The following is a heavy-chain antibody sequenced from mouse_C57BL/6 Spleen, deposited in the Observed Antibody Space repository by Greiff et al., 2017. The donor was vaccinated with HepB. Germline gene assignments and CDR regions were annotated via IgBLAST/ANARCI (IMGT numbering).Heavy chain of an antibody. CDR1: GYTFTDYY. CDR3: AREGDYYGSSNYYFDY. Sequence: EVQLQQSGPELVKPGASVKISCKASGYTFTDYYMNWVKQSHGKSLEWIGDINPNNGGTSYNQKFKGKATLTVDKSSSTAYMELRSLTSEDSAVYYCAREGDYYGSSNYYFDYWGQGTTLTVSS. J-gene: IGHJ2*01. V-gene: IGHV1-26*01. D-gene: IGHD1-1*01. CDR2: INPNNGGT.